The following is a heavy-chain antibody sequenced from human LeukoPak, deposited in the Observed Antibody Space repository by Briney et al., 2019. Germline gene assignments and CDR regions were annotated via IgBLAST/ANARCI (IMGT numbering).Heavy chain of an antibody. J-gene: IGHJ4*02. Sequence: GGSLRLSCAASGLTFRSSAMHWVRQAPGKGLQWVALLSYDGSTEYHADSVKGRFTISRDTSKNTLYLQMNSLRAEDTAVYYCARALWMGGYFDYWGQGTRVTVSS. CDR2: LSYDGSTE. V-gene: IGHV3-30*04. D-gene: IGHD3-10*01. CDR3: ARALWMGGYFDY. CDR1: GLTFRSSA.